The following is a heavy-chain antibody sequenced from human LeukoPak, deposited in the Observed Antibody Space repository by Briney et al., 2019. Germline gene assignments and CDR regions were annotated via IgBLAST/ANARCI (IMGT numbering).Heavy chain of an antibody. J-gene: IGHJ4*02. Sequence: GASVKVSCKASGYTFTTYDINWVRQATGQGPEWMGWMNPNSGNTGYAQKFQGRVTMTRNTSMSTAYMELSSLRSEDTAVYYCARANYYGSGKKDLDYWGQGTLVTVSS. CDR2: MNPNSGNT. CDR1: GYTFTTYD. CDR3: ARANYYGSGKKDLDY. V-gene: IGHV1-8*01. D-gene: IGHD3-10*01.